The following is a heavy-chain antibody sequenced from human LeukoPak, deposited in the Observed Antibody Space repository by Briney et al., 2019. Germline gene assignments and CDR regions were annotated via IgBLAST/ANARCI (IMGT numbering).Heavy chain of an antibody. J-gene: IGHJ4*02. Sequence: GGSLRLSCAASGFIFDDHGMNWVRQTPGRGLEWVAGINWNGGYTGYVEYVKGRFTISRDNAKNSLYLQMNSLRAEDTAVYYCARWGYYSPDYWGQGTLVTVSS. CDR2: INWNGGYT. CDR1: GFIFDDHG. D-gene: IGHD3-22*01. CDR3: ARWGYYSPDY. V-gene: IGHV3-20*04.